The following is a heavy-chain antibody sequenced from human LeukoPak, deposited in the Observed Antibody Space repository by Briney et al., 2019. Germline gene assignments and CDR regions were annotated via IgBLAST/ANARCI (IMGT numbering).Heavy chain of an antibody. CDR1: GFTFASYS. J-gene: IGHJ4*02. D-gene: IGHD1-1*01. CDR2: ISGDSTYI. Sequence: KPGGSLRLSCAASGFTFASYSMNWVRQAPGKGLEGVSSISGDSTYIYNAGSVKGRFTISRDNAQASLYLQMISLRADDTAVYYCARVSGRLERQSDLDYWGQGTLVIVSS. V-gene: IGHV3-21*01. CDR3: ARVSGRLERQSDLDY.